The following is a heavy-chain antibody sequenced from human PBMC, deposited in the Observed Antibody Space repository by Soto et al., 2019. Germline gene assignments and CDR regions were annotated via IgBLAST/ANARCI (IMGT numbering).Heavy chain of an antibody. Sequence: KPSETLSLTCAVYGGSFSGYYWSWIRQPPGKGLEWIGEINHSGSTNYNPSLKSRVTISVDTSKNQFSLKLSSVTAADTAVYYCARNEWFDPWGQGTLVTVS. CDR1: GGSFSGYY. D-gene: IGHD1-1*01. V-gene: IGHV4-34*01. CDR2: INHSGST. CDR3: ARNEWFDP. J-gene: IGHJ5*02.